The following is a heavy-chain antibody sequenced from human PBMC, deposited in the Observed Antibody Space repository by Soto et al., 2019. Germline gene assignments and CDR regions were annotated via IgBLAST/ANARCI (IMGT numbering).Heavy chain of an antibody. Sequence: EVQLVESGGGLVQPGGSLRLSCAASGFTFSSYEMNWVRQAPGKGLEWVSYISSSGSTIYYADSVKGRFTISRDNAKKSLYLQMNSLGAEDTAVYYCARKGWLLGGIDFYYGMDVWGQGTTVTVSS. J-gene: IGHJ6*02. CDR2: ISSSGSTI. CDR3: ARKGWLLGGIDFYYGMDV. V-gene: IGHV3-48*03. CDR1: GFTFSSYE. D-gene: IGHD3-22*01.